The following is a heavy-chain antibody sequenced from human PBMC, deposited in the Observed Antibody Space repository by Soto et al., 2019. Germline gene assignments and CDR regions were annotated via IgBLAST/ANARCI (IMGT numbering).Heavy chain of an antibody. CDR2: ISYDGSNK. CDR3: AKDLRLVNGYFDL. D-gene: IGHD3-22*01. Sequence: QVQLVESGGGVVQPGRSLRLSCAASGFTFSSYGMHWVRQAPGKGLEWVAVISYDGSNKYYADSVKGRFTISRDNSKNTLYLQMNSLRAEDTAVYYGAKDLRLVNGYFDLWGRGTLVTVSS. CDR1: GFTFSSYG. J-gene: IGHJ2*01. V-gene: IGHV3-30*18.